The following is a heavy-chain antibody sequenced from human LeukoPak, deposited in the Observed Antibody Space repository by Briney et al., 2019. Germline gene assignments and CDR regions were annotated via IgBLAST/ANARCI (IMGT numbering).Heavy chain of an antibody. Sequence: SSQTLSLTCTVSGGSISSGGYYWSWIRQHPGKGLEWIGYIYYSGSTYYNPSLKSRVTISVDTSKNQFSLKLSSVTAADTAVYYCARGHFYYDSSGYYSPWFDPWGQGTLVTVSS. J-gene: IGHJ5*02. D-gene: IGHD3-22*01. V-gene: IGHV4-31*03. CDR1: GGSISSGGYY. CDR3: ARGHFYYDSSGYYSPWFDP. CDR2: IYYSGST.